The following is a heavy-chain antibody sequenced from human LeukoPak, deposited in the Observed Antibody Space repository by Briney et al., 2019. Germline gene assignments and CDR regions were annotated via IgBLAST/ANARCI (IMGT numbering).Heavy chain of an antibody. CDR2: MNPNSGNT. Sequence: ASVKVSCKASGYTFTSYDINWVRQATGQGLEWMGWMNPNSGNTGYAQKFQGRVTMTRNTSISTAYMELSSLRAEDTAVYYCAKGHSGSGDSAFDIWGQGTMVTVSS. J-gene: IGHJ3*02. D-gene: IGHD1-26*01. CDR3: AKGHSGSGDSAFDI. CDR1: GYTFTSYD. V-gene: IGHV1-8*01.